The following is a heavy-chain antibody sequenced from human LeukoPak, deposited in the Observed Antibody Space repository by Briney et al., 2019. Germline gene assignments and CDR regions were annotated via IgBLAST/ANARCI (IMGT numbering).Heavy chain of an antibody. CDR3: AKFFLPYLAGGTGSR. CDR1: GFTFSNYA. V-gene: IGHV3-23*01. Sequence: GGALRLSCAASGFTFSNYAMSSVRPAPGMRLEWVSTVSGIGDSTLYAAAVAGRFTISRDNSKNTLYLQMSSLRAEDTALYYCAKFFLPYLAGGTGSRWGQGTLVTVSS. J-gene: IGHJ4*02. CDR2: VSGIGDST. D-gene: IGHD3-10*01.